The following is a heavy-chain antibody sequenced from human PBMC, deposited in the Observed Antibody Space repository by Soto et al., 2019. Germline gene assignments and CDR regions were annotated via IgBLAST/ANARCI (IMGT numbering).Heavy chain of an antibody. CDR1: GYTFTNYA. CDR2: INAGNGNT. V-gene: IGHV1-3*01. CDR3: ARGHLAVVPVASWFYYMDV. J-gene: IGHJ6*03. Sequence: ASVKVSCKASGYTFTNYAVHWVRQAPGQMLEWMGWINAGNGNTRFSQNLQGRVTITRDTSARTVYMELSSLRSEDTAVYYCARGHLAVVPVASWFYYMDVWGKGTTVTVSS. D-gene: IGHD2-2*01.